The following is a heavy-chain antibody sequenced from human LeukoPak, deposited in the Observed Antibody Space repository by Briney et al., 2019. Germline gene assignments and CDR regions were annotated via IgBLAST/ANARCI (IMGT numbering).Heavy chain of an antibody. V-gene: IGHV3-7*01. D-gene: IGHD3-3*01. CDR1: GFTFSSYW. Sequence: GGSLRLSXAASGFTFSSYWMSWVRQAPGKGLEWVANIKQDGSEKYYVDSVKGRFTISRDNAKNSLYLQMNSLRAEDTAVYYCARDSAMYYDFWSGYYFLDYWGQGTLVTVSS. CDR2: IKQDGSEK. J-gene: IGHJ4*02. CDR3: ARDSAMYYDFWSGYYFLDY.